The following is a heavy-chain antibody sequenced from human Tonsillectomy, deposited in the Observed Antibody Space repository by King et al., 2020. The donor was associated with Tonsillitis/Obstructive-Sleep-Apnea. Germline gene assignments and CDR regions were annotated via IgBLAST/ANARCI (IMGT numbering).Heavy chain of an antibody. CDR1: GFTFRSYW. Sequence: VQLVESGGGLVQPGGSLRLSCAASGFTFRSYWMSWVRQAPGKGLEWVATIKHDGSEKNYVDSVKGRLTISRDNARNPLYLQMNSLRAEDTAVYYCARDHIFDYWGPGTRVIVSS. CDR2: IKHDGSEK. J-gene: IGHJ4*02. CDR3: ARDHIFDY. V-gene: IGHV3-7*01.